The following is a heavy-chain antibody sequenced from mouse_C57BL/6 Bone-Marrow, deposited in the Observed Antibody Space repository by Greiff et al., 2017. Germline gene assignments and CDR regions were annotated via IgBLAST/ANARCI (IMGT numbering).Heavy chain of an antibody. D-gene: IGHD1-1*01. CDR2: INPNNGGT. J-gene: IGHJ4*01. CDR3: ARAGTVDYYAMDH. CDR1: GYTFTDYY. Sequence: EVQLQQSGPELVKPGASVKISCKASGYTFTDYYMNWVKQSHGKSLEWIGDINPNNGGTSYNQKFKGKATLTVDKSSSTAYMELRSLTSEDSAVYYCARAGTVDYYAMDHWGQGTSVTVSS. V-gene: IGHV1-26*01.